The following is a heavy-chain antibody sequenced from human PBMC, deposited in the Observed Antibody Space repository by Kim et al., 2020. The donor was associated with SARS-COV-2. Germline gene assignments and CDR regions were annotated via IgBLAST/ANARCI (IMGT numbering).Heavy chain of an antibody. V-gene: IGHV4-34*01. CDR1: GGSFSGYY. CDR3: ARGGIVVVPAAIIHYYYGMDV. CDR2: INHSGST. J-gene: IGHJ6*02. D-gene: IGHD2-2*01. Sequence: SETLSLTCAVYGGSFSGYYWSWIRQPPGKGLEWIGEINHSGSTNYNPSLKSRVTISVDTSKNQFSLKLSSVTAADTAVYYCARGGIVVVPAAIIHYYYGMDVWGQGTTVTVSS.